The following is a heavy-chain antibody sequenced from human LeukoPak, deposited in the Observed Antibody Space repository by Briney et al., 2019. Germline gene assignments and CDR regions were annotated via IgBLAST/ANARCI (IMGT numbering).Heavy chain of an antibody. Sequence: NASESLSLTCTVSGGSISSYYWSWLRQPAGKGLEWIGRIYTSGSTNYNPSLKSRVTMSVATSKNQFSLKLSSVTSADMAVYYCARDVYYYDSSGYYPDYWGQRTLVTVSS. CDR2: IYTSGST. D-gene: IGHD3-22*01. CDR3: ARDVYYYDSSGYYPDY. CDR1: GGSISSYY. V-gene: IGHV4-4*07. J-gene: IGHJ4*01.